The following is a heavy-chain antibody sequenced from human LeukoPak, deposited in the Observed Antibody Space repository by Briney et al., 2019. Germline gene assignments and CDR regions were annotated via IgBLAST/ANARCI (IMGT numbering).Heavy chain of an antibody. CDR3: GRAFPPLRTSSAGDL. D-gene: IGHD3-16*01. CDR1: GFSFSDYD. J-gene: IGHJ1*01. CDR2: ISGRSSHI. Sequence: GGSLRLSCSASGFSFSDYDMNWVRQAPGKGLELVSAISGRSSHIYYGESVKGRFTISRDNAKNSLYLQMDSLGVEETAVYYCGRAFPPLRTSSAGDLWGQGTLVIVSP. V-gene: IGHV3-21*01.